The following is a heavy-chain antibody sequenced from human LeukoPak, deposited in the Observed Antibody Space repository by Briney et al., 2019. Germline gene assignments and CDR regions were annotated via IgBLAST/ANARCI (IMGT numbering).Heavy chain of an antibody. V-gene: IGHV4-59*01. Sequence: SETLSVTCTVSGGSISSDCWSWIRQPPGKGLEWIGYIYYSGSTNYNPSLKSRVTISVDTSKNQFSLKLTSVTAADTAVYYCARATGSNSAFDFWGQGTMVTVSS. CDR3: ARATGSNSAFDF. D-gene: IGHD2-2*01. J-gene: IGHJ3*01. CDR1: GGSISSDC. CDR2: IYYSGST.